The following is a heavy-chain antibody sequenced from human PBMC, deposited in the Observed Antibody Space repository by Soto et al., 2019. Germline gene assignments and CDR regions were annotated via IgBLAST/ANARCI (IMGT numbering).Heavy chain of an antibody. Sequence: QVQLQESGPGLVKPSETLSLTCTVSGGSISSYYWSWIRQPPGKGLEWIGYIYYSGSTNYNPSLKSRVTISVDTSKNQFSLKLSSVTAADTAVYYCARARSYYGDPSRGWFDPWGQGTLVTVSS. CDR1: GGSISSYY. J-gene: IGHJ5*02. D-gene: IGHD4-17*01. V-gene: IGHV4-59*01. CDR2: IYYSGST. CDR3: ARARSYYGDPSRGWFDP.